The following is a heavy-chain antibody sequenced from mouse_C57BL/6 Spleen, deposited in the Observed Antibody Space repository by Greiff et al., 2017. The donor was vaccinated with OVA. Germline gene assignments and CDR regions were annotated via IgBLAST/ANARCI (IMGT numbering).Heavy chain of an antibody. D-gene: IGHD2-3*01. CDR2: ISSGSSTI. CDR3: ARPYDGHSGFAY. CDR1: GFTFSDYG. Sequence: EVKLVESGGGLVKPGGSLKLSCAASGFTFSDYGMHWVRQAPEKGLEWVAYISSGSSTIYYADTVKGRFTISRDNAKNTLFLQMTSLRSEDTAMYYCARPYDGHSGFAYWGQGTLVTVSA. J-gene: IGHJ3*01. V-gene: IGHV5-17*01.